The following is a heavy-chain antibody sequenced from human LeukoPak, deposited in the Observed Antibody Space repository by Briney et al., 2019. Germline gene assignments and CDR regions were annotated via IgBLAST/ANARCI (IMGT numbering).Heavy chain of an antibody. CDR3: ARRGSGYYGSGSLDY. CDR1: GYTFTSYG. V-gene: IGHV1-18*01. Sequence: GASVKVSCKASGYTFTSYGISWVRQAPGQGLEWMVWISAYNGNTNYAQKLQGRVTMTTDTSTSTAYMELRSLRSEDTAVYYCARRGSGYYGSGSLDYWGQGTLVTVSS. CDR2: ISAYNGNT. J-gene: IGHJ4*02. D-gene: IGHD3-10*01.